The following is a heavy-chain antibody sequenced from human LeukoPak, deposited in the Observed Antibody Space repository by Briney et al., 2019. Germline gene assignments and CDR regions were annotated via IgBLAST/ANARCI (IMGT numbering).Heavy chain of an antibody. D-gene: IGHD1-26*01. Sequence: SETLSLTCTVSGGSISSYYWSWIRQPPGKGLEWIVYIYYSGSTNYNPSLKSRVTISVDTSKNQFSLKLSPVTDADTAGYYCGSEVGPWEIRAADAFDIWGQGTMVSVSS. CDR2: IYYSGST. CDR3: GSEVGPWEIRAADAFDI. V-gene: IGHV4-59*08. CDR1: GGSISSYY. J-gene: IGHJ3*02.